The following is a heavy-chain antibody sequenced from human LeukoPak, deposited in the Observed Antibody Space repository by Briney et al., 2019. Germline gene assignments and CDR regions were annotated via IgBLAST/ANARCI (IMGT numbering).Heavy chain of an antibody. V-gene: IGHV3-21*01. CDR1: GFTFSSYS. CDR2: ISSSSSYI. Sequence: PGGPLRLSCAASGFTFSSYSMNSVRQAPGKGLEWLSSISSSSSYIYYADSVKGRFTISRENAKNSLYLQMNSLRAEDTAVYYCARDIAVAGTSYWGQGTLVTVSS. D-gene: IGHD6-19*01. CDR3: ARDIAVAGTSY. J-gene: IGHJ4*02.